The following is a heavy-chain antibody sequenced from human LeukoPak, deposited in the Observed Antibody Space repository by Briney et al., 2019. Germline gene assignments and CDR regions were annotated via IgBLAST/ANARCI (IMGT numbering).Heavy chain of an antibody. CDR3: ARIGVGGSWTSRDYYYYMDV. Sequence: SETLSLTCTVSGGSISSYYWSWIRQPPGKGLEWIGYIYYSGSTNYNPSLKSRVTISVDTSKNQFSLKLSSVAAADTAVYYCARIGVGGSWTSRDYYYYMDVWGKGTTVTVSS. V-gene: IGHV4-59*01. CDR2: IYYSGST. J-gene: IGHJ6*03. CDR1: GGSISSYY. D-gene: IGHD6-13*01.